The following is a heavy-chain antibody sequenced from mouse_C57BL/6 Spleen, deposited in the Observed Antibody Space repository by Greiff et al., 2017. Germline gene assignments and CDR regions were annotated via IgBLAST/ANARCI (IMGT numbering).Heavy chain of an antibody. CDR1: GFNITNTY. D-gene: IGHD2-4*01. Sequence: VHVKQSVAELVRPGASVKLSCTASGFNITNTYMHWVKQRPEQGLEWIGRIVPANGNTKYAPKFQGKATITADTSSNTAYLQLSSLTSEDTAIYCCADDYPYFDNWGQGTTLTVSS. CDR2: IVPANGNT. J-gene: IGHJ2*01. CDR3: ADDYPYFDN. V-gene: IGHV14-3*01.